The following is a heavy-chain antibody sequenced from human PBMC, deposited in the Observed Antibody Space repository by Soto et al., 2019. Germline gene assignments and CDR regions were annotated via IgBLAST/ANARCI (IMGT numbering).Heavy chain of an antibody. CDR1: GYTFTSYG. CDR2: ISAYNGNT. Sequence: ASVKVSCKASGYTFTSYGISWVRQAPGQGLEWMGWISAYNGNTNYAQKLQGRVTMTTDTSTSTAYMVLRSLRSDDTAVYYCARGGSSPYYYYGMDVWGQGTTVTVSS. CDR3: ARGGSSPYYYYGMDV. J-gene: IGHJ6*02. D-gene: IGHD6-6*01. V-gene: IGHV1-18*01.